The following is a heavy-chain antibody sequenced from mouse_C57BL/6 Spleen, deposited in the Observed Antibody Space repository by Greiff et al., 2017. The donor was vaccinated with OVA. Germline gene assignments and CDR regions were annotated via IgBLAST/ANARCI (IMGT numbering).Heavy chain of an antibody. J-gene: IGHJ2*01. CDR3: ARYYGSGKRDYFDY. CDR1: GYTFTDYY. D-gene: IGHD1-1*01. CDR2: INPNNGGT. V-gene: IGHV1-26*01. Sequence: VQLQQSGPELVKPGASVKISCKASGYTFTDYYMNWVKQSHGKSLEWIGDINPNNGGTSYNQKFKGKATLTVDKSSSTAYMELRSLTSEDSAVYYGARYYGSGKRDYFDYWGQGTTLTVSS.